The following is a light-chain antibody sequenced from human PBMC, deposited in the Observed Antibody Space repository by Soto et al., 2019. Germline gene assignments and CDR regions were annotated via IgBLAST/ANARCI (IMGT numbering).Light chain of an antibody. CDR1: QGIRNE. V-gene: IGKV1-6*01. CDR2: AAS. J-gene: IGKJ1*01. CDR3: LQDYNYPRA. Sequence: AIQMTQSPSSLSASVGDRVTITCRATQGIRNELGWYQQKPGKAPKLLIYAASSLQSGVPSRFSGRASGTDFTLTISSLQPEDFATYYCLQDYNYPRAFGQGTKVDIK.